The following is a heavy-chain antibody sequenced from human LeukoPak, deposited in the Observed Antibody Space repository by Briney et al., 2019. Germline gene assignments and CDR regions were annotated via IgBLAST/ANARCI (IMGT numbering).Heavy chain of an antibody. D-gene: IGHD3-3*01. CDR3: ARSHDFWSGYGYYYYYYGMDV. Sequence: PSETLSLTCTVSGGSLTSYYWSWIRHPPGKGLECIGYIYYSGNTNHNPSLKSRVTISVDTSKNQFSLTLRSVTAADTAVYYCARSHDFWSGYGYYYYYYGMDVWGQGTTVTVSS. CDR2: IYYSGNT. J-gene: IGHJ6*02. V-gene: IGHV4-59*01. CDR1: GGSLTSYY.